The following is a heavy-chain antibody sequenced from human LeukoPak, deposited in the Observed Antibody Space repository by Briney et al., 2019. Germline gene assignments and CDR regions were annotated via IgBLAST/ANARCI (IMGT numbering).Heavy chain of an antibody. V-gene: IGHV3-23*01. CDR1: GFTFSNYA. CDR2: IRGSGVST. CDR3: AKDGGLLDY. D-gene: IGHD3-16*01. Sequence: GGSLRLSCATSGFTFSNYAMSWVRQAPGKGLEWVSGIRGSGVSTYYADSVKGRFTISRDDSKNTLYLQMNSLRAEDTAVYYCAKDGGLLDYWGQGTLVTVSS. J-gene: IGHJ4*02.